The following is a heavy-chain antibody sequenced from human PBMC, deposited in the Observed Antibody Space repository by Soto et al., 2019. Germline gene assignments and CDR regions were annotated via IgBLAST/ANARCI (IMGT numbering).Heavy chain of an antibody. Sequence: ASVKVSCKVSGYTLTELSMHWVRQAPGKGLEWMGGFDPEDGETIYARKFQGRVTMTEDTSTDTAYMELSSLRSEDTAVYYCATDRPRCSGGSCYSWDYWGQGTLVTVSS. CDR2: FDPEDGET. J-gene: IGHJ4*02. D-gene: IGHD2-15*01. CDR1: GYTLTELS. V-gene: IGHV1-24*01. CDR3: ATDRPRCSGGSCYSWDY.